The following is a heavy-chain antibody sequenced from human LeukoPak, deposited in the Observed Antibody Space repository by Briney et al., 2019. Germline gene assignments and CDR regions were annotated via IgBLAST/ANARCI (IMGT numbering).Heavy chain of an antibody. D-gene: IGHD6-13*01. J-gene: IGHJ4*02. CDR3: ARDSSSWPSDY. Sequence: SVKVSCKASGGTFSSYAISWVRQAPGQGLEWMGGIIPIFGTANYAQKLQGRVTITTDESTSTAYMELSSPRSEDMAVYYCARDSSSWPSDYWGQGTLVTVSS. CDR2: IIPIFGTA. V-gene: IGHV1-69*05. CDR1: GGTFSSYA.